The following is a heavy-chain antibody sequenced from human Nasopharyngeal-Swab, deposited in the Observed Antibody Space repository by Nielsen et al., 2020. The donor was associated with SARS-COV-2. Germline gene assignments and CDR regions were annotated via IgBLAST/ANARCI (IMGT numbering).Heavy chain of an antibody. CDR2: IYPGDSDT. CDR3: ARHPTSRYYYGSGDAFGI. CDR1: GYSFTSYW. J-gene: IGHJ3*02. V-gene: IGHV5-51*01. D-gene: IGHD3-10*01. Sequence: GESLKISCKGSGYSFTSYWIGWVRRMPGKGLEWMGIIYPGDSDTRYSPSFQGQVTISADKSISTAYLQWSSLKASDTAMYYCARHPTSRYYYGSGDAFGIWGQGTMVTVSS.